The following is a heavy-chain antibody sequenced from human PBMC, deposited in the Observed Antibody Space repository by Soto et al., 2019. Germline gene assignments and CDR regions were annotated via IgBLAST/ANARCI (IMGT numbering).Heavy chain of an antibody. J-gene: IGHJ4*02. CDR3: ARFHYDILTGYDY. CDR1: GGSISSGDYY. D-gene: IGHD3-9*01. CDR2: IYYSGST. V-gene: IGHV4-61*08. Sequence: SETLSLTCTVSGGSISSGDYYWSWIRQPPGKGLEWIGYIYYSGSTNYNPSLKSRVTISVDTSKNQFSLKLSSVTAADTAVYYCARFHYDILTGYDYWGQGTLVTVSS.